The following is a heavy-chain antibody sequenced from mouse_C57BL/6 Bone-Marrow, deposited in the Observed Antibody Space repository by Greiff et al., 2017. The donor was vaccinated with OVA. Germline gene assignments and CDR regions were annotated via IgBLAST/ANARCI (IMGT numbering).Heavy chain of an antibody. V-gene: IGHV1-61*01. CDR1: GYTFTSYW. Sequence: VQLQQPGAELVRPGSSVTLSCKASGYTFTSYWLDWVKQRPVQGLELLGNIYPSDSETPYNHKFKDKATLTVDTSSSTAYMQLSSLTSDDSAVYYCARSKYYGSSPYFDYWGQGTTLTVSS. CDR3: ARSKYYGSSPYFDY. J-gene: IGHJ2*01. D-gene: IGHD1-1*01. CDR2: IYPSDSET.